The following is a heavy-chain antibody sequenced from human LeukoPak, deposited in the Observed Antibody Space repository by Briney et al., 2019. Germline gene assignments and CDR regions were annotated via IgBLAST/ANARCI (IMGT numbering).Heavy chain of an antibody. J-gene: IGHJ6*03. Sequence: GGSLRLSCAASGFTFSSYGMHWVRQAPGQGLEWMGWINPNSGGTNYAQKFQGRVTMTRDTSISTAYMELSRLRSDDTAVYYCARGDYSGYDYYYYYYYMDVWGKGTTVTISS. V-gene: IGHV1-2*02. CDR2: INPNSGGT. CDR1: GFTFSSYG. D-gene: IGHD5-12*01. CDR3: ARGDYSGYDYYYYYYYMDV.